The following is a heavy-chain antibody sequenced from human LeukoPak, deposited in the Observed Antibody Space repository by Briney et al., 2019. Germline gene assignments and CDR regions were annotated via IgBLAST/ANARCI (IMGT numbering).Heavy chain of an antibody. CDR2: MSYDGFSK. Sequence: GGSLRLSCEASRIAFSNSIMHWVRQAPGKGLEWVSAMSYDGFSKYYADSTKGRFTISRDEFKATVFLQMKSLRPEDTAVCYCAREGHTSGYCGDFDVWGQGTTVVVSS. V-gene: IGHV3-30-3*01. J-gene: IGHJ3*01. CDR3: AREGHTSGYCGDFDV. D-gene: IGHD5-18*01. CDR1: RIAFSNSI.